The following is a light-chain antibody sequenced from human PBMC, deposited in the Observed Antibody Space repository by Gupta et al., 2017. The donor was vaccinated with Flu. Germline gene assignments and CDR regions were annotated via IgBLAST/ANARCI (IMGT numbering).Light chain of an antibody. J-gene: IGKJ2*03. CDR2: KAS. Sequence: DIQMTQSPSTLSASVGDRVTITCRASQSIRTWLAWYQHKPGKAPNLLIYKASSLQSGVPSRFSGSGSGTEFTLIISSLQADDFANYCRQQYNEHPPDGFGPGTKLEI. CDR1: QSIRTW. V-gene: IGKV1-5*03. CDR3: QQYNEHPPDG.